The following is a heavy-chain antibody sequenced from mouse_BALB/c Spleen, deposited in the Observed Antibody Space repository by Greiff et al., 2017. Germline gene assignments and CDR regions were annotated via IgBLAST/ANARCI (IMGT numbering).Heavy chain of an antibody. V-gene: IGHV1S127*01. J-gene: IGHJ3*01. CDR2: IDPSDSYT. Sequence: VQLQQPGAELVKPGASVKMSCKASGYTFTSYWMHWVKQRPGQGLEWIGVIDPSDSYTSYNQKFKGKATLTVDTSSSTAYMQLSSLTSEDSAVYYCTRSQGAYWGQGTLVTVSA. CDR3: TRSQGAY. CDR1: GYTFTSYW.